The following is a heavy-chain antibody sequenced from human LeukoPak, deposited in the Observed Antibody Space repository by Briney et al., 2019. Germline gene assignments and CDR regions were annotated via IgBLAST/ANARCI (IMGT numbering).Heavy chain of an antibody. Sequence: GGSLRLSCAASGFIFSNSAMNWVRQAPGKGLEWVGFIRSKAYGGTTEYAASVKGRFTISRDDSKSIAYLQMNSLKTEDTAVYYCTRVYGDYGVVPPPLLWGQGTLVTVSS. V-gene: IGHV3-49*04. D-gene: IGHD4-17*01. J-gene: IGHJ4*02. CDR1: GFIFSNSA. CDR2: IRSKAYGGTT. CDR3: TRVYGDYGVVPPPLL.